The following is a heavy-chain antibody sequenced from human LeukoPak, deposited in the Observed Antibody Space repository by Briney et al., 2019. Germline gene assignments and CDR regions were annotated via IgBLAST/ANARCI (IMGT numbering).Heavy chain of an antibody. V-gene: IGHV4-4*07. J-gene: IGHJ4*02. CDR3: ARDSGSGNYEG. CDR1: GGSISSYY. Sequence: SETLSLTCTVSGGSISSYYWNWIRQPAGKGLEWIGRITSSRTTNYNPSLKSRLTMSVDTSKNQFSLRLSSVTAADTAVYYCARDSGSGNYEGWGQGTLVTASS. D-gene: IGHD3-10*01. CDR2: ITSSRTT.